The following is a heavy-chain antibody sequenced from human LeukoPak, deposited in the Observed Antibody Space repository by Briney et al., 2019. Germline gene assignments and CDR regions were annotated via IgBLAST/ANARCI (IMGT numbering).Heavy chain of an antibody. CDR2: ITSSGGST. CDR3: AKRYYYHNSGLWDS. V-gene: IGHV3-23*01. J-gene: IGHJ4*02. D-gene: IGHD3-22*01. CDR1: GFTFSSYA. Sequence: PGGSLRLSCAASGFTFSSYAMSWVRQAPGKGLEWVSAITSSGGSTYYVDSVKGRFTISRDNSKNTLYLQVNSLRAEDTAVYYCAKRYYYHNSGLWDSWGQGTLVTVSS.